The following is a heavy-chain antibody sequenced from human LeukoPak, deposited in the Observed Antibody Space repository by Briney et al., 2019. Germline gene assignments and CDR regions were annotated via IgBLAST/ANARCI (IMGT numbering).Heavy chain of an antibody. CDR2: ISGSGGST. D-gene: IGHD3-22*01. CDR3: ARGSGYFLDFDY. V-gene: IGHV3-23*01. J-gene: IGHJ4*02. CDR1: GFPFSSQA. Sequence: GSLRISCAASGFPFSSQAMSWVRQAPGKGVEWVSAISGSGGSTYYADSVKGRFTISRDSSKNTLYLQMNSLRAEDTAVYYCARGSGYFLDFDYWGQGTLVTVSS.